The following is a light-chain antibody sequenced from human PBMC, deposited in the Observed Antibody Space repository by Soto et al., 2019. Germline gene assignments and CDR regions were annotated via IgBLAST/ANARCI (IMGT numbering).Light chain of an antibody. CDR3: VQHSDYPFT. CDR2: SAS. CDR1: QGIRDA. J-gene: IGKJ2*01. V-gene: IGKV1-17*01. Sequence: DIQMTQSPSSLSASVGDRVTITCRASQGIRDALGWYQQKPGKVPKRLIYSASSLQNGVPSRFSGSRSETVFTLTISSLQPEDFATYFCVQHSDYPFTFGQGTRLEI.